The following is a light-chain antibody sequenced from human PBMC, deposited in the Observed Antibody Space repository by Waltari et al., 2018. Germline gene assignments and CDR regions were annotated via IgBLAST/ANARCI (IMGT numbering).Light chain of an antibody. CDR2: RGN. Sequence: QSVLTQPPSASGTPGQRVTISCSGSSSDIGSTYVYWYQQLPGTAPKLLSYRGNQRPSGVPDRFSGSRSGTSASLAISGLRSEDEADYHCAAWDDSLSGPVFGGGTKLTVL. CDR3: AAWDDSLSGPV. V-gene: IGLV1-47*01. J-gene: IGLJ3*02. CDR1: SSDIGSTY.